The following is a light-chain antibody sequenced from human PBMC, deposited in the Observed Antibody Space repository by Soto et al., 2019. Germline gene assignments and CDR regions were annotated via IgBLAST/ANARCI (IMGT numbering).Light chain of an antibody. CDR2: RVS. CDR3: LQATQYPPYT. Sequence: DLVLTQTPLSSPVTLGQPASIACRSSESLLHRDGKTYLSWLQQRPGQPPRLLIYRVSNRLSGVPDRFSGSGAGTDFTLKISRVEADDVGVYYCLQATQYPPYTFGQGTKLEIE. J-gene: IGKJ2*01. V-gene: IGKV2-24*01. CDR1: ESLLHRDGKTY.